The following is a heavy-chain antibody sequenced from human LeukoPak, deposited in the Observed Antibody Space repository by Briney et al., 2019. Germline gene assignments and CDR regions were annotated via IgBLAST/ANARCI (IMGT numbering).Heavy chain of an antibody. CDR3: ARTTEGGYSYGYFYYYYMDV. CDR2: IRYDGSNT. V-gene: IGHV3-30*02. D-gene: IGHD5-18*01. J-gene: IGHJ6*03. CDR1: EFTFSSYA. Sequence: GSLRLSCAASEFTFSSYAMSWVRQAPGKGLEWVAFIRYDGSNTYYADSVKGRFTISRDNSKSTLYLQMNSLRGEDTAVYYCARTTEGGYSYGYFYYYYMDVWGKGTTVTISS.